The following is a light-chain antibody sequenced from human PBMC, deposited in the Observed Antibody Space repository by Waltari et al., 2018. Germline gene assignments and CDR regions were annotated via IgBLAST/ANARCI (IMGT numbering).Light chain of an antibody. J-gene: IGKJ4*01. Sequence: ETVMTQSPATLSGSPGERATLSCRASQSVSSNLAWYQQKPGQAPRLLIYGASTRATGIPARFSGSGSGTEFTLTISSLQSEDFAVYYCQQYNNWPLTFGGGTKVEIK. CDR1: QSVSSN. CDR2: GAS. V-gene: IGKV3-15*01. CDR3: QQYNNWPLT.